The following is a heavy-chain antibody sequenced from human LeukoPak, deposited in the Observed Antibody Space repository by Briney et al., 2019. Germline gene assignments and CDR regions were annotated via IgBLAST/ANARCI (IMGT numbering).Heavy chain of an antibody. Sequence: SETLSLTCTVSGGSISSYYWSWIRQPPGKGLEWIGYIYYSGSTNYNPSLKGRVTISVDTSKNQFSLKLSSVTAADTAVYYCARVPAANWYYYYMDVWGKGTTVTISS. V-gene: IGHV4-59*01. CDR2: IYYSGST. D-gene: IGHD2-2*01. J-gene: IGHJ6*03. CDR1: GGSISSYY. CDR3: ARVPAANWYYYYMDV.